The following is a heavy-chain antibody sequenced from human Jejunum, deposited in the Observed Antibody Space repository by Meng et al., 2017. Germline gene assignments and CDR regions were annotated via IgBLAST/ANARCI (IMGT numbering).Heavy chain of an antibody. D-gene: IGHD5-12*01. Sequence: QGDVQGLGHGLVKPSGALSLTLDGAGDSISSTNWWNWLRQPAGKGLEWIGEIYHSGRTNFNSSHESRVTISVDEYKNQFSLTLNSVTAADTAVYYCARGVGDIRVGFDYWGQGILVTVSS. CDR2: IYHSGRT. J-gene: IGHJ4*02. CDR1: GDSISSTNW. V-gene: IGHV4-4*02. CDR3: ARGVGDIRVGFDY.